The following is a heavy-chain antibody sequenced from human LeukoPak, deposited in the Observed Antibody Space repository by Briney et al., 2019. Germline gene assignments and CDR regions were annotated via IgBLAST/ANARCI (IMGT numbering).Heavy chain of an antibody. V-gene: IGHV1-3*01. CDR2: TNAGNGNT. Sequence: ASVKVSCKASGYTFTSYAMHWVRQAPGQRLEWMGWTNAGNGNTKYSQKFQGRVTITRDTSASTAYMELSSLRSEDTAVYYCASPVLPSGSYCWGQGTLVTVSS. J-gene: IGHJ4*02. CDR1: GYTFTSYA. CDR3: ASPVLPSGSYC. D-gene: IGHD1-26*01.